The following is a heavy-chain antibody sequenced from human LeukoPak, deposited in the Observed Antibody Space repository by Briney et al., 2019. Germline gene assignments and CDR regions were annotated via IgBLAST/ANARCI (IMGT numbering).Heavy chain of an antibody. CDR3: ARVRSSSWTTFDY. CDR2: INPNSGGT. V-gene: IGHV1-2*06. J-gene: IGHJ4*02. D-gene: IGHD6-13*01. CDR1: GYTFTGYY. Sequence: ASVKVSFKASGYTFTGYYMHWVRQAPGQGLERMGRINPNSGGTNYAQKFQGRVTMTRDTSISTAYMELSRLRSDDTAVYYCARVRSSSWTTFDYWGQGTLVTVSS.